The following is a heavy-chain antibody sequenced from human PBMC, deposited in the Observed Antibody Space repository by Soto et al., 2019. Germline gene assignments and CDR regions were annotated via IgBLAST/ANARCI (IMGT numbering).Heavy chain of an antibody. Sequence: WGSLRLSCTASGFTFSSYAMSWVRQAPGKGLEWVSAISGSGGSTYYADSVKGRFTISRDNSKNTLYLQMNSLRAEDTAVYYCAKVSLRVVVVAGGYYFDYWGQGTLVTVSS. D-gene: IGHD2-15*01. CDR1: GFTFSSYA. CDR3: AKVSLRVVVVAGGYYFDY. V-gene: IGHV3-23*01. CDR2: ISGSGGST. J-gene: IGHJ4*02.